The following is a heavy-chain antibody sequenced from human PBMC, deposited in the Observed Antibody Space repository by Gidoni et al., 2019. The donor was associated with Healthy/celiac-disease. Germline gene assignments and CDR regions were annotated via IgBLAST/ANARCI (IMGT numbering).Heavy chain of an antibody. CDR3: ANLGTPTAMIDY. J-gene: IGHJ4*02. Sequence: VQLVESGGGVVQPGGSLRLSCAASGFTFSSYGLHWVRQAPGKGLEWVAFLRYDGSNKYYADSVKGRFSISRDNSKNTLYLQMNSLRAEDTAVYYCANLGTPTAMIDYWGQGTLVTVSS. D-gene: IGHD5-18*01. CDR2: LRYDGSNK. CDR1: GFTFSSYG. V-gene: IGHV3-30*02.